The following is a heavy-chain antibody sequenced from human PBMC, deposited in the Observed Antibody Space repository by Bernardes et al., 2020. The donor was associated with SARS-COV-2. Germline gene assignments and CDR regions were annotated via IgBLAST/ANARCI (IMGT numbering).Heavy chain of an antibody. CDR3: ARGLHYYYYGMDV. J-gene: IGHJ6*02. CDR2: IWYDGSNK. Sequence: SLRLSCAASGFTFSSYGMHWVRQAPGKGLEWVAVIWYDGSNKYYADSVKGRFTISRDNSKNTLYLQMNSLRAEDTAVYYCARGLHYYYYGMDVWGQGTTGTVSS. V-gene: IGHV3-33*01. CDR1: GFTFSSYG. D-gene: IGHD4-17*01.